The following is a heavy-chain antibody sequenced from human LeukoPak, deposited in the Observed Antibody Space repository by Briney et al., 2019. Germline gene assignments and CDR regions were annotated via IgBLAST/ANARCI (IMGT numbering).Heavy chain of an antibody. CDR1: GYTLTELS. CDR2: FDPEDGET. J-gene: IGHJ4*02. CDR3: ARDRADIVATRGDF. D-gene: IGHD5-12*01. V-gene: IGHV1-24*01. Sequence: ASVKVSCKVSGYTLTELSMHWVRQAPGKGLEWMGGFDPEDGETIYAQKFQGRVTMTTDTSTSTAYMELRSLRSDDTAVYYCARDRADIVATRGDFWGQGTLVTVSS.